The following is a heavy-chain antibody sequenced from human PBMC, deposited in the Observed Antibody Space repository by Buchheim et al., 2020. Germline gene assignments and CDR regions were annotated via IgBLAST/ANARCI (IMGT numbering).Heavy chain of an antibody. CDR2: IHYSGTT. D-gene: IGHD1-20*01. V-gene: IGHV4-59*01. CDR3: ARVGNWNYYYSYGVDV. J-gene: IGHJ6*02. Sequence: QVHLQESGPGLVKPSETLSLTCTVPGGSLSSYSWSWIRQPPGKGLEWIGYIHYSGTTNYSPSLKSRISMSVDTSQNQVPLNLRSVAAADSAVYYCARVGNWNYYYSYGVDVWGQGTT. CDR1: GGSLSSYS.